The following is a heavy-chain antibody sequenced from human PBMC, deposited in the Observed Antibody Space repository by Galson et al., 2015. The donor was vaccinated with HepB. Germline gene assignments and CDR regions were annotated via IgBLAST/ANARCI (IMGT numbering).Heavy chain of an antibody. CDR2: INPNSGGT. D-gene: IGHD2-2*01. V-gene: IGHV1-2*02. J-gene: IGHJ4*02. Sequence: VKVSCKASGYTFTGYYMHWVRQAPGRGLEWMGWINPNSGGTNYAQKFQGRVTMTRDTSISTAYMELSRLRSDDTAVYYCARLVYCSSTSCDEGYYFDYWGQGTLVTVSS. CDR3: ARLVYCSSTSCDEGYYFDY. CDR1: GYTFTGYY.